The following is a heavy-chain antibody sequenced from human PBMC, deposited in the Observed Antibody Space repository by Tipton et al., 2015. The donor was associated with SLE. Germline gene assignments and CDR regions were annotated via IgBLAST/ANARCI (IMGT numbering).Heavy chain of an antibody. CDR3: ARLSASIGY. CDR1: GDSISGSSYY. J-gene: IGHJ4*02. Sequence: TLSLTCTVSGDSISGSSYYWGWIRQPPGRGLEWIGSIYFTGSTYDSPSLKSRVTTSVDTSNNHFSLNLTSLTAADTARYYCARLSASIGYWGQGALVTVSS. D-gene: IGHD2/OR15-2a*01. CDR2: IYFTGST. V-gene: IGHV4-39*07.